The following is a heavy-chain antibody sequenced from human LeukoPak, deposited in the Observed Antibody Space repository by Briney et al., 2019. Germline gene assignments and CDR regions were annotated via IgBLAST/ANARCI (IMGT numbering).Heavy chain of an antibody. J-gene: IGHJ6*02. D-gene: IGHD6-19*01. CDR2: ISYDGSNK. CDR1: GFTFGSYG. CDR3: AKDMKQWLVLLYYYYGMDV. Sequence: GSLRLSCAASGFTFGSYGMHWVRQAPGKGLEWVAVISYDGSNKYYADSVKGRFTISRDNSKNTLYLQMNSLRAEDTAVYYCAKDMKQWLVLLYYYYGMDVWGQGTTVTVSS. V-gene: IGHV3-30*18.